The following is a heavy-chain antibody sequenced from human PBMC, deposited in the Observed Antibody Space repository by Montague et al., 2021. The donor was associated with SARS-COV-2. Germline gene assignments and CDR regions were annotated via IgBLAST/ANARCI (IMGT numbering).Heavy chain of an antibody. V-gene: IGHV4-39*01. CDR1: GDSTSCPNCY. D-gene: IGHD4-17*01. Sequence: SETLSLTCTVSGDSTSCPNCYWGWTRQPPGEGLDWIGTIYNSGTTYYNPSLKSRLTISIDTSKNQFSLKLSSVTAADTAVYYCARHRNYGDHSLDNWFHPWGQGTLVTVSS. CDR2: IYNSGTT. J-gene: IGHJ5*02. CDR3: ARHRNYGDHSLDNWFHP.